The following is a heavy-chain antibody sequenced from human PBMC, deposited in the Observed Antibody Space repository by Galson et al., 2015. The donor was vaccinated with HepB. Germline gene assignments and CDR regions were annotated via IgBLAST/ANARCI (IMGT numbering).Heavy chain of an antibody. CDR2: ISGSGSSI. V-gene: IGHV3-11*01. D-gene: IGHD3-16*01. CDR3: AREGSDGRMVTF. CDR1: AFTFSDYY. J-gene: IGHJ4*02. Sequence: FLRLSCAASAFTFSDYYMSWIRQAPGKGLEWVSYISGSGSSIYYADSVKGRFTISRDNAKNSLYLQMNSLRAEDTAVYYCAREGSDGRMVTFWGQGTLVTVSS.